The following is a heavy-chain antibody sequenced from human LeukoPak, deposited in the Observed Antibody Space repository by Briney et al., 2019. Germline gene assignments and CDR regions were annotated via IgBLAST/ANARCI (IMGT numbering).Heavy chain of an antibody. CDR1: GYSFTTYG. V-gene: IGHV1-18*01. D-gene: IGHD2-2*01. CDR3: AKDRSYASFED. Sequence: ASVKVSCKTSGYSFTTYGVTWVRQAPRQGLEWMGWISAYNGDTNYAQKFQGRFTMTTDTSTSTANMELRSLRAEDTAVYYCAKDRSYASFEDWGQGTLVTVSS. CDR2: ISAYNGDT. J-gene: IGHJ4*02.